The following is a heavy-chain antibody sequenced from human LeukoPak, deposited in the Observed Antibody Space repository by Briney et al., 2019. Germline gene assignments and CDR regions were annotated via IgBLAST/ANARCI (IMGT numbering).Heavy chain of an antibody. J-gene: IGHJ4*02. Sequence: SETLSLTCAVSGYSISSGYYWSWIRQPAGKALEWIGRIHTSGSTDYNPSLESRVSMSVDTSKNQFSLKLRSVTAADTAVYYCAREGSMTARPFVSIDYWGQGTLVTVSS. CDR3: AREGSMTARPFVSIDY. CDR1: GYSISSGYY. V-gene: IGHV4-4*07. CDR2: IHTSGST. D-gene: IGHD6-6*01.